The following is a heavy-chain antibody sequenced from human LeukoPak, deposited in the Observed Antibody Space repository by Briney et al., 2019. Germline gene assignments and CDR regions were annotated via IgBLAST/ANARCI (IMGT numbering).Heavy chain of an antibody. Sequence: GEPLRISCKGSGYSFTSYWIGWVRQMPGKGLGWMGIIYPGDSDTRYSPSFQGQVTISADKSISTAYLQWSSLKASGTAMYYCARLYYYYYYMDVWGKGTTVTVSS. CDR2: IYPGDSDT. CDR1: GYSFTSYW. V-gene: IGHV5-51*01. J-gene: IGHJ6*03. CDR3: ARLYYYYYYMDV.